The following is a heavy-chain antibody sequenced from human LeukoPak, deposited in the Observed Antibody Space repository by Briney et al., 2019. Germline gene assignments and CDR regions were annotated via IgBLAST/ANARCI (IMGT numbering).Heavy chain of an antibody. D-gene: IGHD6-19*01. CDR3: TRASGYSSGWYVHYYYYMDV. CDR1: GFTFGDYA. V-gene: IGHV3-49*04. Sequence: PGGSLRLSCTASGFTFGDYAMSWVRQAPGKGLEWVGFIRSKAYGGTTEYAASVKGRFTISRDDSKSIAYLQMNSLKTEDTAVYYCTRASGYSSGWYVHYYYYMDVRGKGTTVTISS. CDR2: IRSKAYGGTT. J-gene: IGHJ6*03.